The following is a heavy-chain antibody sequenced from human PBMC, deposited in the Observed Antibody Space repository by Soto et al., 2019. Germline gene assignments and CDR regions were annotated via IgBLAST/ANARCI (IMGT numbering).Heavy chain of an antibody. Sequence: GGSLRLSCAAPGFTFSSYGMHWVRQAPGKGLEWVAVISYDGSNKYYADSVKGRFTISRDNSKNTLYLQMNSLRAEDTAVYYCAKERDNWNSKGWFDPWGQGTLVTVSS. J-gene: IGHJ5*02. CDR2: ISYDGSNK. CDR1: GFTFSSYG. D-gene: IGHD1-7*01. CDR3: AKERDNWNSKGWFDP. V-gene: IGHV3-30*18.